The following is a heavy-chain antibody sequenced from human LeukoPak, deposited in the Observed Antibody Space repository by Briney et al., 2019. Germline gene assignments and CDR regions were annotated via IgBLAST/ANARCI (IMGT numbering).Heavy chain of an antibody. Sequence: WETLSLTCTVSGGSISTYYWRWIRQPPREGREWSGYIFYSGSTNYNPPLKSRFTISLDTSKNQCSLRLSAVTAADTAVYYCARAAWRGSNSRDAFDIWGQGTVVTVSS. CDR1: GGSISTYY. CDR3: ARAAWRGSNSRDAFDI. J-gene: IGHJ3*02. D-gene: IGHD4/OR15-4a*01. CDR2: IFYSGST. V-gene: IGHV4-59*01.